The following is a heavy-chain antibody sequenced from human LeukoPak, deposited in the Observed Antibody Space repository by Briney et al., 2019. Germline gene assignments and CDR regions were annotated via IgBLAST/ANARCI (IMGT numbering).Heavy chain of an antibody. D-gene: IGHD6-19*01. CDR1: GGSINSGDYY. Sequence: SQTLSLTCTVSGGSINSGDYYWSWIRQPPGKGLEWIGYIYYSGSTYYNPSLKSRVTISVDTSKNQFSLKLSSVTAADTAVYYCASNPFYSSGWQIDYWGQGTLVTVSS. CDR3: ASNPFYSSGWQIDY. V-gene: IGHV4-30-4*01. CDR2: IYYSGST. J-gene: IGHJ4*02.